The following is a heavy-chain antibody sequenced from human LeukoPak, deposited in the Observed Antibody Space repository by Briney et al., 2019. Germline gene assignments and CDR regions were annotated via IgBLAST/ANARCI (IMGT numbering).Heavy chain of an antibody. D-gene: IGHD3-22*01. J-gene: IGHJ4*02. CDR2: ISSSGSSI. CDR1: GFTFSDYY. V-gene: IGHV3-11*01. Sequence: GGSLRLSCAASGFTFSDYYMSWIRQAPGKGLEWVSYISSSGSSIYYADSVKGRVTISRDNAKNSLYLQMNSLRAEDTAVYYCARVTGYIVEDYFDYWGQGTLVTVSS. CDR3: ARVTGYIVEDYFDY.